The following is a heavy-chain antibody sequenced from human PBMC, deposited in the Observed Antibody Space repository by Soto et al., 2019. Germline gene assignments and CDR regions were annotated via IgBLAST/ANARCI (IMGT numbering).Heavy chain of an antibody. CDR1: GGSISSGNYY. CDR2: ISYSGST. Sequence: QVQLQESGPGPVKPSQTLSLTCTVSGGSISSGNYYWSWIRQPPGKGLEWIGFISYSGSTYYSTSLKRRVTISVDTSKSQFSLNLSFVTAADTAVYYCATMGTPATGLYFFDYWGQGSLVTVSS. V-gene: IGHV4-30-4*01. CDR3: ATMGTPATGLYFFDY. J-gene: IGHJ4*02. D-gene: IGHD2-15*01.